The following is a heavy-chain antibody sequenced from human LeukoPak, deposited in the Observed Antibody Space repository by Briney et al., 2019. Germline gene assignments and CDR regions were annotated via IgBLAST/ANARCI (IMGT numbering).Heavy chain of an antibody. CDR1: GYTFTGYY. J-gene: IGHJ1*01. Sequence: ASVKVSCEASGYTFTGYYMHWVRQAPGQGLEWMGWINPNSGGTNYAQKFQGRVTMTRDTSISTAYMELSRLRSDDTAVYYCARVPDEIAYCGGDCYSTRQTEYFQHWGQGTLVTVSS. V-gene: IGHV1-2*02. CDR3: ARVPDEIAYCGGDCYSTRQTEYFQH. CDR2: INPNSGGT. D-gene: IGHD2-21*02.